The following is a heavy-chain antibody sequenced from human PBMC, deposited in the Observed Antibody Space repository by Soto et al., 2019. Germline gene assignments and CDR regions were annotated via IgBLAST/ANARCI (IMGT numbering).Heavy chain of an antibody. D-gene: IGHD2-2*01. CDR2: ISGSGGSS. CDR3: AKKSTDSSGYSDY. CDR1: GFTVSNYA. Sequence: EVQLLESGGGLVQPGGSRRLSCATSGFTVSNYAMSWVRQAPGKGLEWVSGISGSGGSSYYEDSVKGRFTISRDNSKNTLNLQMDSLRAEDTAVYYCAKKSTDSSGYSDYWGQGTVVTVSS. V-gene: IGHV3-23*01. J-gene: IGHJ4*02.